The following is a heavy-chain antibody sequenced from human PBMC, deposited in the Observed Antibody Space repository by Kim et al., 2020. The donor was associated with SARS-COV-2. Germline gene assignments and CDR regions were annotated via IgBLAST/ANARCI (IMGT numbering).Heavy chain of an antibody. CDR3: ARDWEATTHYYYYGMDV. D-gene: IGHD1-26*01. J-gene: IGHJ6*02. CDR2: INAGNGNT. CDR1: GYTFTSYA. V-gene: IGHV1-3*01. Sequence: ASVKVSCKASGYTFTSYAMHWVRQAPGQRLEWMGWINAGNGNTKYSQKFQGRVTITRDTSASTAYMELSSLRSEDTAVYYCARDWEATTHYYYYGMDVWGQGTTVTVSS.